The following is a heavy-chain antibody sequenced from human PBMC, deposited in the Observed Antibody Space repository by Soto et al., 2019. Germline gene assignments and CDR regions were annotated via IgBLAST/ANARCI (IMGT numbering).Heavy chain of an antibody. Sequence: SETLSLTCTVYGGSFSGYYWSWIRQPPRKGLAWIGEINHSGSTNYNPSLKSRVTISVDTSKNQFSLKLSSVTAADTAVYYCARLGVIYWSGYYYYYYGMDVWGQGTTVTVSS. CDR1: GGSFSGYY. V-gene: IGHV4-34*01. J-gene: IGHJ6*02. CDR2: INHSGST. CDR3: ARLGVIYWSGYYYYYYGMDV. D-gene: IGHD2-8*02.